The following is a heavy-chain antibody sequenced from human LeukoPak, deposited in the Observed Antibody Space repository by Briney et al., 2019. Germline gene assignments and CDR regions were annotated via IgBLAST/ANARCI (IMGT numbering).Heavy chain of an antibody. CDR1: GGSISSSSYY. D-gene: IGHD3-3*01. J-gene: IGHJ5*02. CDR2: IYYSGST. CDR3: ARHSSGAPQYYDFWSGYYTGSWFDP. Sequence: SETLSLTCTVSGGSISSSSYYWGWIRQPPGKGLEWIGSIYYSGSTYYNPSLKSRVTIFVDTSKNQFSLKLSSVTAADTAVYYCARHSSGAPQYYDFWSGYYTGSWFDPWGQGTLVTVSS. V-gene: IGHV4-39*01.